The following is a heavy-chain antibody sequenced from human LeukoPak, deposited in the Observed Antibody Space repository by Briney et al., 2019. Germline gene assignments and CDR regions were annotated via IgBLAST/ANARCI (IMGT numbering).Heavy chain of an antibody. CDR3: AGGPYGRDGYNWDY. CDR1: GFTFSSYS. CDR2: ISSSSSYI. J-gene: IGHJ4*02. D-gene: IGHD5-24*01. V-gene: IGHV3-21*01. Sequence: GGSLRLSCSASGFTFSSYSMNWVRQAPGKGLECVSSISSSSSYIYYADSVKGRFTISRDNAKNSLYLQMNSLRAEDTAVYYCAGGPYGRDGYNWDYWGQGTLVTVSS.